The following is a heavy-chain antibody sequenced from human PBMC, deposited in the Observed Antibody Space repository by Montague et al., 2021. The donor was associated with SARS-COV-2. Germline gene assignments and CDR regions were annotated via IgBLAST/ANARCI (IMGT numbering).Heavy chain of an antibody. CDR2: IYYSGST. Sequence: SETLSLTCTVSGGSISSSSYYWGWIRQPPGKGLEWIGSIYYSGSTYYNPSLKIRVTISVDTSKNQFSLKLSSVAAADRAVYYCASPTYYYDSSGSDAFDIWGQGTMVTVSS. CDR1: GGSISSSSYY. D-gene: IGHD3-22*01. J-gene: IGHJ3*02. CDR3: ASPTYYYDSSGSDAFDI. V-gene: IGHV4-39*01.